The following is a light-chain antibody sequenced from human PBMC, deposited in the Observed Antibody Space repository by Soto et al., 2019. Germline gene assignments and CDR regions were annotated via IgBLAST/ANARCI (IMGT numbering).Light chain of an antibody. CDR2: DAS. V-gene: IGKV1-5*01. Sequence: DVQMTQSPSSLSASVGDRVTITCRASQSINKWLAWYQQKPGKAPKFLIYDASTLETGVPSRFSGRASGTEFTLTISGLQPEDVASYYCQQYDTYPLTFGGGTRVEL. CDR1: QSINKW. CDR3: QQYDTYPLT. J-gene: IGKJ4*01.